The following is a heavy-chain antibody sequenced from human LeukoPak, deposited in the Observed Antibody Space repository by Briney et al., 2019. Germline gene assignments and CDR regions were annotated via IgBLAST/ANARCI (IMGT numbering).Heavy chain of an antibody. V-gene: IGHV3-64*01. J-gene: IGHJ6*03. CDR3: ARDLWDSSGTSGAYYYYMDV. CDR1: GFTFSSYA. D-gene: IGHD3-22*01. CDR2: ISSNGGSI. Sequence: GGSLRLSCAASGFTFSSYAIHWVRQAPGKGLEYVSAISSNGGSIYYANSVKGRFTISRDNSKNTLYLQMGSLRAEDMAVYYCARDLWDSSGTSGAYYYYMDVWGKGTTVTISS.